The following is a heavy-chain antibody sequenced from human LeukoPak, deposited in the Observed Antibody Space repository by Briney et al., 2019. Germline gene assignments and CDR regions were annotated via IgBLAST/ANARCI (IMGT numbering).Heavy chain of an antibody. V-gene: IGHV3-30*02. D-gene: IGHD3-10*01. CDR2: IRYDGNNK. CDR3: AKNRGYMDV. J-gene: IGHJ6*03. CDR1: GFTFSSHG. Sequence: GGSLRLSCAASGFTFSSHGLHWVRQAPGKGLEWLAFIRYDGNNKHYADSVKGRFTISRDNSKNTLYLQMNSLRAEDTAVYYCAKNRGYMDVWGKGTTVTVSS.